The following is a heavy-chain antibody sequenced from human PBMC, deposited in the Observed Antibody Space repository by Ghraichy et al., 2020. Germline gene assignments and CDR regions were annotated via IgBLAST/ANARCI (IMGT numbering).Heavy chain of an antibody. CDR3: ARDLPLAGTWTFDY. D-gene: IGHD1-1*01. J-gene: IGHJ4*02. Sequence: LSLTCAASGFTFSNYAMHWVRQAPGKGLEWVAVISIDGSKKDYADSVKGRFTISRDNSQNTLYLQMNSLRAEDTAVYFCARDLPLAGTWTFDYWGQGTLVTVSS. CDR2: ISIDGSKK. CDR1: GFTFSNYA. V-gene: IGHV3-30-3*01.